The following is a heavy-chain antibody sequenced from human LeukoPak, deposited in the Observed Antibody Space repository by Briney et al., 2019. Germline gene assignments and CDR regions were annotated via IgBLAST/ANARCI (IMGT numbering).Heavy chain of an antibody. Sequence: PSETLSLTCTVSGGSISSSSHYWGWIRQPPGKGLEWIGSIYYSGDTYYNPSLKSRVTMSVDTSKTQFFLKLRSVTAADTAVYFCARQRLWLLFASWGQGTLVTVSS. V-gene: IGHV4-39*01. CDR2: IYYSGDT. CDR3: ARQRLWLLFAS. D-gene: IGHD5-18*01. CDR1: GGSISSSSHY. J-gene: IGHJ4*02.